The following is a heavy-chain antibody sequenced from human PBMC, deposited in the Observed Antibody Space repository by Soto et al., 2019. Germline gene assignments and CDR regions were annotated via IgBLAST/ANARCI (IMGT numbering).Heavy chain of an antibody. V-gene: IGHV3-11*01. CDR2: ISRTDSSK. J-gene: IGHJ6*02. CDR1: GFSFSDYD. Sequence: QVQLVESGGGLVKPGGSLRLSCAATGFSFSDYDMTWIRQAPGQGLEWLSYISRTDSSKYYAGSVKGRFTISVDSAKRSVYLQMNSLRADDTDVYYCARDLYGLDVWGQGTTVIVSS. CDR3: ARDLYGLDV.